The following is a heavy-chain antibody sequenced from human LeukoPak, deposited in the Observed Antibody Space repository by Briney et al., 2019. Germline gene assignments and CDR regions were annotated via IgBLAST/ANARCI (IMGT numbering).Heavy chain of an antibody. D-gene: IGHD6-13*01. CDR1: GFTFSSYN. CDR2: IGSAGSTK. V-gene: IGHV3-48*01. Sequence: GGSLRLSCAVSGFTFSSYNMNWVRQAPGKGLEWVSYIGSAGSTKFYADSVKDRFTVSRDNAKNSLFLQMNSLRAEDTAVYYCARDRYSINLYMTCDYWGQGTLVTVSS. CDR3: ARDRYSINLYMTCDY. J-gene: IGHJ4*02.